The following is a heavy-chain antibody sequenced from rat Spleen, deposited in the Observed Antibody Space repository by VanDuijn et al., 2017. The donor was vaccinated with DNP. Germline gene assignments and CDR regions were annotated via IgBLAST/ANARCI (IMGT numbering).Heavy chain of an antibody. CDR3: VRWNSGHFDY. V-gene: IGHV5-7*01. CDR2: ISYDGSRT. D-gene: IGHD4-3*01. J-gene: IGHJ2*01. CDR1: GFTFSDYN. Sequence: EVQLVESGGGLVQPGRSLKLSCAASGFTFSDYNMAWVRQAPKKGLEWVATISYDGSRTYYRDSVKARFTVSRDNAKSTLYLQMDSLRSEDTATYYCVRWNSGHFDYWGQGVMVTVSS.